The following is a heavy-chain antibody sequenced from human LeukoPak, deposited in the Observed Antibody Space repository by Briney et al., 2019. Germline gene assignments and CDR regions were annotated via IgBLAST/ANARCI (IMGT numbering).Heavy chain of an antibody. CDR3: ARDEIPNKAARD. Sequence: SETLSLTCTVSGASISSYYWSWIRQPAGKGLEWLGRIYTSGSTNYNPSLKGRFTISVDTSKNQFSLKLSSVTAADTAVYYCARDEIPNKAARDWGQGTLVTVSS. D-gene: IGHD2/OR15-2a*01. CDR2: IYTSGST. V-gene: IGHV4-4*07. CDR1: GASISSYY. J-gene: IGHJ4*02.